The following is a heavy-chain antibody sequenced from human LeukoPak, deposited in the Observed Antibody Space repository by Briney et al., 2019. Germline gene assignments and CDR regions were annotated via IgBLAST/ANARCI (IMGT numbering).Heavy chain of an antibody. Sequence: GGSLRLSCITSGFTFGDYAMTWVRQAPGKGLEWVANIKQDGSEKYCLDSVKGRFTISRDNAKNSLYLQMNSLRAEDTAMYYCAREKSIAAALSYWGQGTLVTVSS. J-gene: IGHJ4*02. V-gene: IGHV3-7*01. CDR1: GFTFGDYA. CDR3: AREKSIAAALSY. D-gene: IGHD6-13*01. CDR2: IKQDGSEK.